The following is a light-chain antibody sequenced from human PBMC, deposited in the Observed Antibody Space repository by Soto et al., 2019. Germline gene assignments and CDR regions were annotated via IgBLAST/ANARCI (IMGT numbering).Light chain of an antibody. Sequence: DLQMIQSPSSLSASVGDRVTITCQASQDIKNYLNWYQQKPGKAPKLLIYDVSNLETGVPSRFSGSGSGTHFSLTISSLHPEDVATYYCQHYDHLPPLTFGGGTRVQIK. J-gene: IGKJ4*01. CDR2: DVS. V-gene: IGKV1-33*01. CDR3: QHYDHLPPLT. CDR1: QDIKNY.